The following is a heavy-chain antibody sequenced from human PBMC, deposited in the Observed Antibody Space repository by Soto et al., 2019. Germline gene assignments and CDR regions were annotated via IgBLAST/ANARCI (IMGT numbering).Heavy chain of an antibody. CDR1: GFTFSSDG. CDR3: ARSEWXSYYFDY. J-gene: IGHJ4*02. Sequence: PGGSLRLSCAASGFTFSSDGLHWVRQAPGKGLEWVAVIWYDGSNKYYADSVKGRFTISRDNSKNTLYLQMNSLRAEDTAVYYCARSEWXSYYFDYWGQGTLVTVSS. D-gene: IGHD3-3*01. V-gene: IGHV3-33*01. CDR2: IWYDGSNK.